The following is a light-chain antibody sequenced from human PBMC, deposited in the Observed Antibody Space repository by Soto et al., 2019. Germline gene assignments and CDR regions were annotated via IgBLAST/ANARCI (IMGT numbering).Light chain of an antibody. CDR1: QSVITN. V-gene: IGKV3-15*01. CDR2: AAS. J-gene: IGKJ1*01. Sequence: EIVLTQSPGTLSLSPGERGTLSCRSSQSVITNLAWYQQKSGQAPRLLIYAASTRATDIPARFSGSGSETEFTLTISSLQSEDFAVYYCQQYNKRPPWTFGQGTKVDIK. CDR3: QQYNKRPPWT.